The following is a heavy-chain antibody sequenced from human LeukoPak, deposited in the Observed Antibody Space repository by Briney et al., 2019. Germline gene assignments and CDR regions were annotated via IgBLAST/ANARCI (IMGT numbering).Heavy chain of an antibody. CDR2: IRDDGSEK. CDR1: GFTFSRHG. D-gene: IGHD2-15*01. V-gene: IGHV3-30*02. CDR3: AKGSYYCSDSCPQYYSYMDV. J-gene: IGHJ6*03. Sequence: GGSLRLSCAASGFTFSRHGMHWVRQAPAKGLEGGAFIRDDGSEKYYANSVKGRFIIPTDNSENTLYLQLNSLRPEDTAVYYCAKGSYYCSDSCPQYYSYMDVWGKGTTVIVSS.